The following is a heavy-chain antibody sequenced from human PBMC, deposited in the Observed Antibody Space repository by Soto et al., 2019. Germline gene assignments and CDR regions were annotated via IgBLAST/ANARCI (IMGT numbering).Heavy chain of an antibody. Sequence: EVQLVESGGGLIQPGGSLRLSCAASGFTVSSNYMSWVRQAPGKGLEWVSVIYSGGSTYYADSVKGRFTISRDNSKNTRYLQMNSLRAEDTAVYYCARGGDYDYVWGSYRYTGDYWGQGTLVTVSS. CDR1: GFTVSSNY. J-gene: IGHJ4*02. CDR2: IYSGGST. V-gene: IGHV3-53*01. D-gene: IGHD3-16*02. CDR3: ARGGDYDYVWGSYRYTGDY.